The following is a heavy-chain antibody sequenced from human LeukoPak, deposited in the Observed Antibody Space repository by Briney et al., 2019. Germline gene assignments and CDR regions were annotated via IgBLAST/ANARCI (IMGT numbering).Heavy chain of an antibody. CDR1: GFTSSSYS. D-gene: IGHD2-15*01. J-gene: IGHJ6*04. CDR3: ARGGRGGYCTGCSCYSGHGMDV. Sequence: GRSLRLSCAASGFTSSSYSMNWVRQAPGKGLGWVSSISSTSSYIYYATSVKGRFTISRDNAKNSLYLQMNSLRAEDTAVYYCARGGRGGYCTGCSCYSGHGMDVWGKGTTVTVSS. V-gene: IGHV3-21*01. CDR2: ISSTSSYI.